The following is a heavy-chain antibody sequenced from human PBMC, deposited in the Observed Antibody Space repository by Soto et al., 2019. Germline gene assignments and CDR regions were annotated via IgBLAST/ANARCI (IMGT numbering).Heavy chain of an antibody. J-gene: IGHJ4*02. CDR3: AKEYWGSFDY. D-gene: IGHD7-27*01. CDR2: ISYSGTT. CDR1: GTSISRYY. V-gene: IGHV4-59*01. Sequence: QVQLQESGPGLVKPSETLSLTSTVSGTSISRYYWNWIRQPPGRGLEWIGYISYSGTTNYNPSLKSRVTVSSDTSKNQFSLKLSSVTAADTAVYYCAKEYWGSFDYWGQGALVTVSS.